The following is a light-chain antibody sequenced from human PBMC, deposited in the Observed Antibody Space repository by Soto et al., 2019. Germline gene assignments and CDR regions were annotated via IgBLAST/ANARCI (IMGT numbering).Light chain of an antibody. CDR1: SSDVGNYNY. CDR2: MVS. Sequence: SVLTQPASVSGSPGQPITISCTGTSSDVGNYNYVSWYQQYPGRVPKLLIYMVSNRPSGVSNRFSGSKSGNTASLTISGLQAEDEADYFCTSPTPGSLYIFGTGTKVTVL. J-gene: IGLJ1*01. V-gene: IGLV2-14*01. CDR3: TSPTPGSLYI.